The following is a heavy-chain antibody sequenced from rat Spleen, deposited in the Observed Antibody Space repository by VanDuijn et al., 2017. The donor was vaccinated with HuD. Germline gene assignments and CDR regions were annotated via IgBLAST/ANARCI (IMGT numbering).Heavy chain of an antibody. V-gene: IGHV5-29*01. CDR2: LSYDGHTT. CDR1: GFTFSHYG. CDR3: TRGGYFRY. J-gene: IGHJ2*01. Sequence: EVQLVESDGGLVQPGRSLKLSCAASGFTFSHYGMAWVRQAPTKGLEWVATLSYDGHTTYYRDSVKGRFTISRDIAKSTLYLQMNSPTSEDTATYYCTRGGYFRYWGQGVMVTVSS. D-gene: IGHD2-5*01.